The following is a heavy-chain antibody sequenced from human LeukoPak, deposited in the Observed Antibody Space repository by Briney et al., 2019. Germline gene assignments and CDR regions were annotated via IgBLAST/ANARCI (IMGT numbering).Heavy chain of an antibody. CDR3: ARGTTIDSALGGI. J-gene: IGHJ3*02. CDR2: ISAYNGNT. Sequence: ASVKVSCKASGYTFTGYYMHWVRQAPGQGLEWMGWISAYNGNTNYAQKLQGRVTMTTDTSTSTAYMELRSLRSDDTAVYYCARGTTIDSALGGIWGQGTMVTVSS. D-gene: IGHD3-3*01. V-gene: IGHV1-18*04. CDR1: GYTFTGYY.